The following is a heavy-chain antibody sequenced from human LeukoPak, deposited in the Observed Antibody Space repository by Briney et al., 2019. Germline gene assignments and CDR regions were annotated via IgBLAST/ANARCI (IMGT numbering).Heavy chain of an antibody. J-gene: IGHJ4*02. V-gene: IGHV4-39*01. Sequence: SETLSLTRTVSGGSISTSGYYWGWIRQPPGKGLEWIGCIHYTGSTYYNPSLKSRVTISVDTSKSQFSLKLSSVTAADTAVYYCARQPDYFGSGTPPSLDYWGQGTLVTVSS. CDR2: IHYTGST. CDR3: ARQPDYFGSGTPPSLDY. D-gene: IGHD3-10*01. CDR1: GGSISTSGYY.